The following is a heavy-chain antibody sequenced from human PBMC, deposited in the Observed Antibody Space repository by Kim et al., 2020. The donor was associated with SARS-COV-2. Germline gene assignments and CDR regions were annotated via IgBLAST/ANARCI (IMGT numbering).Heavy chain of an antibody. CDR2: IYHSGST. J-gene: IGHJ4*02. D-gene: IGHD4-17*01. CDR1: GGSISSSNW. CDR3: ARGAGYGDYVEHFDY. V-gene: IGHV4-4*02. Sequence: SETLSLTCAVSGGSISSSNWWSWVRQPPGKGLEWIGEIYHSGSTNYNPSLKSRVTISVDKSKNQFSLKLSSVTAADTAVYYCARGAGYGDYVEHFDYWGQGTLVTVSS.